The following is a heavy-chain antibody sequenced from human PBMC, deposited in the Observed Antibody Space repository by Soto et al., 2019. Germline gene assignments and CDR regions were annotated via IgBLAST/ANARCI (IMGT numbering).Heavy chain of an antibody. Sequence: GGSLRLSCAASGFTFSSYAMSWVRQAPGKGLEWVSAISGSGGSTYYADSVKGRFTISRDNSKNTLYLQMNSLRAEDTAVYYCAKDQVIRFLEWLLSAMDVSGQAFTV. D-gene: IGHD3-3*01. CDR3: AKDQVIRFLEWLLSAMDV. J-gene: IGHJ6*02. CDR1: GFTFSSYA. V-gene: IGHV3-23*01. CDR2: ISGSGGST.